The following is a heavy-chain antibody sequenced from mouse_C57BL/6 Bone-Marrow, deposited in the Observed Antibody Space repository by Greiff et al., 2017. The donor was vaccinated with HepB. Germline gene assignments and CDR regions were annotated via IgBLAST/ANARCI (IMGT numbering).Heavy chain of an antibody. V-gene: IGHV5-6*01. Sequence: EVQRVESGGDLVKPGGSLKLSCAASGFTFSSYGMSWVRQTPDKRLEWVATISSGGSYTYYPDSVKGRFTISRDNAKNTLYLQMSSLKSEDTAMYYCARHEGNYEGYYVGFDVWGTGTTVTVSS. CDR3: ARHEGNYEGYYVGFDV. J-gene: IGHJ1*03. D-gene: IGHD2-3*01. CDR2: ISSGGSYT. CDR1: GFTFSSYG.